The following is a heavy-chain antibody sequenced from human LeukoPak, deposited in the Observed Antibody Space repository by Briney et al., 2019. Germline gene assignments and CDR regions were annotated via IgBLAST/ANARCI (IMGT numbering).Heavy chain of an antibody. Sequence: ASVKVSCKTSGYSFTNYGITWVRQAPGQGLEWMGWISGYNSKPFYAQNFQGRVTMTTDTSTSTVYMEVRSLRSDDTAVYYCAKHDSSTSRRRRTTIGAFDIWGQGTMVTVSS. CDR2: ISGYNSKP. D-gene: IGHD2-2*01. CDR1: GYSFTNYG. V-gene: IGHV1-18*01. J-gene: IGHJ3*02. CDR3: AKHDSSTSRRRRTTIGAFDI.